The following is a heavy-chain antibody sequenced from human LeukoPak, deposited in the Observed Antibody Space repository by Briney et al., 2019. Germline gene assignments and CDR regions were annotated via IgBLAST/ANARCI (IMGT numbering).Heavy chain of an antibody. J-gene: IGHJ4*02. CDR1: GLSFSSDG. V-gene: IGHV3-23*01. CDR2: ILGGAGST. CDR3: AHGSMYQLDY. Sequence: GGSLRLPCAPCGLSFSSDGMSWARQAPGKGLEWVSGILGGAGSTYYADSVKGRFTISRDNSKNTMYPQMNSLRAEDTAVYYCAHGSMYQLDYWGQGTRVTVSS. D-gene: IGHD2-2*01.